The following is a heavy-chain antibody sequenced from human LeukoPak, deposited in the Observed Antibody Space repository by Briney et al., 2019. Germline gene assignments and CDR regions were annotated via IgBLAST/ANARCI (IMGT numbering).Heavy chain of an antibody. J-gene: IGHJ1*01. CDR2: IKTDGSEK. D-gene: IGHD3-22*01. CDR3: ATYSSLNRREFQY. V-gene: IGHV3-7*01. CDR1: GFTFSSYS. Sequence: GGSLRLSCAASGFTFSSYSMNWVRQAPGKELQWVANIKTDGSEKYYVDSVKGRFTISRDNAKNSLYLQMNSLRAEDTAVYYCATYSSLNRREFQYWGQGTLLTVSS.